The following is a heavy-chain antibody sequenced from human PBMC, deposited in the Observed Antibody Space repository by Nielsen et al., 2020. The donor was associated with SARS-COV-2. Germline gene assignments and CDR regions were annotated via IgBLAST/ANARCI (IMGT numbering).Heavy chain of an antibody. CDR3: ARARGAYGDYYNYYYTDV. Sequence: SDTLSLTCAISGDSVSSSSAAWNWIRQSPSRGLEWLGRTFYRSKWYNDYAVSVKSRITINPDTSKNQFSLHLNSVTPEDTAVYYCARARGAYGDYYNYYYTDVWGKGTTVTVSS. CDR1: GDSVSSSSAA. CDR2: TFYRSKWYN. J-gene: IGHJ6*03. D-gene: IGHD4-17*01. V-gene: IGHV6-1*01.